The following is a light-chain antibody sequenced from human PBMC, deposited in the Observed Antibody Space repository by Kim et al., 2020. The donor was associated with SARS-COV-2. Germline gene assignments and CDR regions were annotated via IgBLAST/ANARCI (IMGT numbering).Light chain of an antibody. V-gene: IGKV3-15*01. CDR2: GVS. CDR3: QQYNNGWT. Sequence: EITLTQSPVILSVSLGERATLSCRANQNIGDNLAWYHQKAGQSPRLLIYGVSTRATGVPARFSGTGSETDFILTISSLQSEDLGVYFCQQYNNGWTFGQGTKVDIK. CDR1: QNIGDN. J-gene: IGKJ1*01.